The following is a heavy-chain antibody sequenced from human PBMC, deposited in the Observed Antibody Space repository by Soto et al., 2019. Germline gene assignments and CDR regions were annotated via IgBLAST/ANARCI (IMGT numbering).Heavy chain of an antibody. D-gene: IGHD6-19*01. V-gene: IGHV3-49*04. CDR1: GFTFGDYA. CDR2: IRSKAYGGTT. CDR3: TVGGQWLKQDY. J-gene: IGHJ4*02. Sequence: GGSLRLSCTASGFTFGDYAVSWVRQAPGKGLEWVGFIRSKAYGGTTEYAASVKGRFTISRDDSKSIAYLQMNSLKTEDTAVYYCTVGGQWLKQDYWGQGTLVTVSS.